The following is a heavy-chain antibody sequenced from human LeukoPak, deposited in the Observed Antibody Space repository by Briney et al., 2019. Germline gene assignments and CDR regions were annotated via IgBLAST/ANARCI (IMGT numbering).Heavy chain of an antibody. D-gene: IGHD2-8*01. J-gene: IGHJ4*02. CDR2: ISGSGGST. CDR3: AKDRIYCTNGVCYGYFDN. Sequence: PGGSLRLSCAASGFTFSSDAMGWVRQAPGKGLEWVSAISGSGGSTYYADSVKGRFTISRDNSKNTLYLQMNSLRAEDTAVYYCAKDRIYCTNGVCYGYFDNWGQGTLVTVSS. V-gene: IGHV3-23*01. CDR1: GFTFSSDA.